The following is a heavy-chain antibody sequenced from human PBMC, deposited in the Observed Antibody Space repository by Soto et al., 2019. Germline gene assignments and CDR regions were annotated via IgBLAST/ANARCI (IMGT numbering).Heavy chain of an antibody. D-gene: IGHD5-18*01. CDR1: GGSISSGDYY. CDR2: IYYSGST. CDR3: ARVDTAMADAFDI. J-gene: IGHJ3*02. Sequence: QVQLQESGPGLVKPSQTLSLTYTVSGGSISSGDYYWSWIRQPPGKGLEWIGYIYYSGSTYYNPSLKSRVTISVDTSNNQFSLKLSSVTAADTAVYYCARVDTAMADAFDIWGQGTMVTVSS. V-gene: IGHV4-30-4*01.